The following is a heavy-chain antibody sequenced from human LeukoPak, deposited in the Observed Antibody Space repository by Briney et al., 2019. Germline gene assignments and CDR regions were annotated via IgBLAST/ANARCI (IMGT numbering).Heavy chain of an antibody. V-gene: IGHV1-69*01. CDR2: IIPIFGTA. CDR1: GGTFTSYA. D-gene: IGHD2-2*02. J-gene: IGHJ5*02. CDR3: AREYCSSTSCYRLSWFDP. Sequence: GSSVKVSCKASGGTFTSYAISWVRQAPGQGLEWMGGIIPIFGTANYAQKFQGRVTITADESTSTAYMELSSLRSEDTAVYYCAREYCSSTSCYRLSWFDPWGQGTLVTVSS.